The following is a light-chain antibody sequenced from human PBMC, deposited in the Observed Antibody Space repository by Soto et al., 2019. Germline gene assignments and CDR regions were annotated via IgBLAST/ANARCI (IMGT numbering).Light chain of an antibody. CDR2: GNN. CDR1: SSNIGTPYFD. J-gene: IGLJ1*01. CDR3: QSFDSSLSAYV. Sequence: QSVLTQPPSVSGAPGQRVTISCTGSSSNIGTPYFDVRWYRQLPGTVPKLLIYGNNNRPSGVPDRFSGSKSGTSASLAIAGLQAEDEADYYCQSFDSSLSAYVFGTGTKVTVL. V-gene: IGLV1-40*01.